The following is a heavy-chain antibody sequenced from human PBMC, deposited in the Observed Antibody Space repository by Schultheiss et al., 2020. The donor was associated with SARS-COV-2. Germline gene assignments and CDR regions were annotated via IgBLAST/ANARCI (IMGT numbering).Heavy chain of an antibody. Sequence: GGSLRLSCAASGFTFRSYEMNWVRQAPGKGLEWVANIKQDGSEKYYVDSVKGRFTISRDNAKNSLYLQMNSLRAEDTAVYYCARDRAYCSGGSCYSHGMDVWGQGTTVTVSS. CDR2: IKQDGSEK. CDR3: ARDRAYCSGGSCYSHGMDV. CDR1: GFTFRSYE. V-gene: IGHV3-7*01. J-gene: IGHJ6*02. D-gene: IGHD2-15*01.